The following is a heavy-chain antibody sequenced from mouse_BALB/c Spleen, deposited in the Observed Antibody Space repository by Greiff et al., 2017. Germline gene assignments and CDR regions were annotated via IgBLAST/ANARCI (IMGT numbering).Heavy chain of an antibody. CDR3: TTDSYVVDY. CDR2: IDPETGGT. V-gene: IGHV1-15*01. Sequence: QVQLQQSGAELVRPGASVTLSCKASGYTFTDYEMHWVKQTPVHGLEWIGAIDPETGGTAYNQKFKGKATLTADKSPSTAYMELRSLTSEDSAVYYCTTDSYVVDYWGQGTTLTVSS. D-gene: IGHD3-3*01. CDR1: GYTFTDYE. J-gene: IGHJ2*01.